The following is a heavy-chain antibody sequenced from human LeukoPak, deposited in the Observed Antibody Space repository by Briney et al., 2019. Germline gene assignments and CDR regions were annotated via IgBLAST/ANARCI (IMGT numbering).Heavy chain of an antibody. Sequence: ASVKISCKASGYTFTGYYMHWVRQAPGQGLEWMGRINPNSGGTNYAQKFQGRVTMTRDTSISTAYMELSRLRSDDTAVYYCARTYDPGAFDIWGQGTMVTVSS. D-gene: IGHD3-16*01. V-gene: IGHV1-2*06. CDR3: ARTYDPGAFDI. J-gene: IGHJ3*02. CDR1: GYTFTGYY. CDR2: INPNSGGT.